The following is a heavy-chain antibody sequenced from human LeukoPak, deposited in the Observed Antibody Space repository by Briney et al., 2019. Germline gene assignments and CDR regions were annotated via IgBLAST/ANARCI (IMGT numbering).Heavy chain of an antibody. CDR3: ARALGWINYGMDV. J-gene: IGHJ6*02. CDR2: ISSRSTTI. Sequence: GGSLRLSCAASGFTFSDSHINWGRQAPGKGLEWVSNISSRSTTIYYGESVKGRFTISRDNARNSLCMQMNSLRAEDTAVYYCARALGWINYGMDVWGQGTTVTVSS. D-gene: IGHD5-12*01. CDR1: GFTFSDSH. V-gene: IGHV3-48*01.